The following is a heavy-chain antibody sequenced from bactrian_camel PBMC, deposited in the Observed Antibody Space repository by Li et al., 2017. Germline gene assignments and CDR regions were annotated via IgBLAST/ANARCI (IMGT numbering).Heavy chain of an antibody. CDR2: IDSDGST. Sequence: HVQLVESGGGSVQAGGSLRLSCAASELTYISYCMAWFRQAPGKEREAVAYIDSDGSTKYADSVKGRFTLSQDNAENTVYLEMNNLKPEDTAVYYCAARSLWNGCDTTWLKNPLVDESTNWGQGTQVTVS. V-gene: IGHV3S55*01. CDR1: ELTYISYC. CDR3: AARSLWNGCDTTWLKNPLVDESTN. D-gene: IGHD2*01. J-gene: IGHJ4*01.